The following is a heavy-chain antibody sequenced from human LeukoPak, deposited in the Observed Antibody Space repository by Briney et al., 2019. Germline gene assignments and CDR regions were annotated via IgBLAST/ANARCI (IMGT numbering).Heavy chain of an antibody. V-gene: IGHV3-30*18. CDR3: AKDGKLGLLDDYFDY. CDR1: GFTFSSYG. J-gene: IGHJ4*02. D-gene: IGHD2-15*01. CDR2: ISYDGSNK. Sequence: GGSLRLSCAASGFTFSSYGKHWVRQAPGKGLEWVAVISYDGSNKYYADSVKGRFTISRDNSKNTLYLQMNSLRAEDTAVYYCAKDGKLGLLDDYFDYWGQGTLVPVSS.